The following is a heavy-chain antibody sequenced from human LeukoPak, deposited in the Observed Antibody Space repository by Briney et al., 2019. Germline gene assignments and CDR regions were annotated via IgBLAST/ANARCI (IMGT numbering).Heavy chain of an antibody. CDR1: GGSFSGYY. CDR2: INHSGST. V-gene: IGHV4-34*01. Sequence: SETLSLTCAAYGGSFSGYYWSWIRQPPGKGLEWIGEINHSGSTNYNPSLKSRVTISVDTSKNQFSLKLSSVTAADTAVYYCARAMTTIPYYYMDVWGKGTTVTVSS. D-gene: IGHD4-17*01. CDR3: ARAMTTIPYYYMDV. J-gene: IGHJ6*03.